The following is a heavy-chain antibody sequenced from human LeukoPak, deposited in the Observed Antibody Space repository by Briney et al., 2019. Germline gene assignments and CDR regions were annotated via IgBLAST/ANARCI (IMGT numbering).Heavy chain of an antibody. Sequence: GGSLRLSCAASGFTFSSYDTSWVRQAPGKGLEWVSSISLSTNGKTYADSVKGRFTISTDSAKNTLYLQMDSLRAEDTAIYYCAKALTRWAFDIWGQGTMVTVSS. J-gene: IGHJ3*02. CDR3: AKALTRWAFDI. CDR2: ISLSTNGK. D-gene: IGHD3-16*01. CDR1: GFTFSSYD. V-gene: IGHV3-23*01.